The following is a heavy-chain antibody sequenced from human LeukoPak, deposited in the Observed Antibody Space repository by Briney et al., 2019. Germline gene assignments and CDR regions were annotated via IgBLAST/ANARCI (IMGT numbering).Heavy chain of an antibody. D-gene: IGHD1-26*01. CDR1: GFTFSDYY. V-gene: IGHV3-11*01. CDR2: ISDTGTTT. Sequence: GGSLRLSCAASGFTFSDYYMSWIRQAPGKGLEWVSFISDTGTTTYYADSVKGRFTISRDEAKTSLYLQMNSLRAEDTAVYYCAKDARDSGSYHYYSYMDVWGKGSTVTVSS. J-gene: IGHJ6*03. CDR3: AKDARDSGSYHYYSYMDV.